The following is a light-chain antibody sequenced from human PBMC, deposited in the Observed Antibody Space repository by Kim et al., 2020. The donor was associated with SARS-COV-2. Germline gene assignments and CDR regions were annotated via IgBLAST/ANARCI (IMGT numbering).Light chain of an antibody. CDR1: KLGDKY. CDR2: QDS. CDR3: KAWDSSLRV. J-gene: IGLJ3*02. V-gene: IGLV3-1*01. Sequence: SYELTQPPSVSVSPGQTASITCSGDKLGDKYACWYQQKPGQSPVLVIYQDSKRPSGIPERFSGSNSGNTATLTISGTQAMDEADYYCKAWDSSLRVFGGG.